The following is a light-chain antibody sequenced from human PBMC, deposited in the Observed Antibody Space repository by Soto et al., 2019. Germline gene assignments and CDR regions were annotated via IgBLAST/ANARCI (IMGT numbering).Light chain of an antibody. CDR1: QTINNY. CDR3: QQSAKIPRT. Sequence: DIQMTQSPSSLSASVGDRVTITCRASQTINNYVSWYQQKPGKAPKSLIYAASTLQRGVPTRFSGSGSGTDFTLTINSLQPEDSAIYYCQQSAKIPRTLGQGTKVDIK. CDR2: AAS. J-gene: IGKJ1*01. V-gene: IGKV1-39*01.